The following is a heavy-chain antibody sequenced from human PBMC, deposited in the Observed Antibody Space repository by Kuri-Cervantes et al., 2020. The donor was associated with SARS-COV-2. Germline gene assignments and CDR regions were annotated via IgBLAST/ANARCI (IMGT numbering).Heavy chain of an antibody. CDR2: ISWNSVGT. D-gene: IGHD1-26*01. Sequence: SLKISCAASGFTFDDYGMHWVRQAPGKGLEWVAGISWNSVGTGYADSVKGRFTISRDNSKNSLYLQMNSLRTEDTALYYCAKGYSGSPWGMDVWGQGTTVTVSS. J-gene: IGHJ6*02. CDR3: AKGYSGSPWGMDV. CDR1: GFTFDDYG. V-gene: IGHV3-9*01.